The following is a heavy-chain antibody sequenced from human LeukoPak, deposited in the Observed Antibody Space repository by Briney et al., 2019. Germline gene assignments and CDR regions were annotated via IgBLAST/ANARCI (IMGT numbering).Heavy chain of an antibody. CDR3: ARLSGSGTWDGNEVDY. V-gene: IGHV1-2*04. J-gene: IGHJ4*02. D-gene: IGHD3-10*01. CDR1: GYTFTDYY. Sequence: ASVKVSCKASGYTFTDYYMHWVRQAPGQGLEWMGWINPNSGDTNYAQKFQGSVTMTRDTSISTAYMEMSRLGSDDAAVYYCARLSGSGTWDGNEVDYWGQGTLVTVSS. CDR2: INPNSGDT.